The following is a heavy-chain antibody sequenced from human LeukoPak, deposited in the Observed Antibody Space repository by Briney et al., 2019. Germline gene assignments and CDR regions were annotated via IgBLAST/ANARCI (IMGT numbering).Heavy chain of an antibody. V-gene: IGHV1-18*01. D-gene: IGHD5-24*01. CDR2: ISAYNGNT. CDR1: GYTFTGYG. J-gene: IGHJ4*01. CDR3: ARDRRWLQLHYFDY. Sequence: ASVKVSCKASGYTFTGYGISWVRQAPGQGLEWMGWISAYNGNTNYAQKLQGRVTMTTDTSTSTAYMELRSLRSDNTAGYYCARDRRWLQLHYFDYWGQGTLVTVSS.